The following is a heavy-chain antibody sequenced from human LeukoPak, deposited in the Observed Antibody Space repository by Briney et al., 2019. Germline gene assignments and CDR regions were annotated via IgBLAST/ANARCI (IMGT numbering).Heavy chain of an antibody. V-gene: IGHV3-30*02. CDR1: GFTFSSYG. CDR3: AKDYLNVARDYGDPSYYYYMDV. J-gene: IGHJ6*03. D-gene: IGHD4-17*01. Sequence: GGSLRLSCAASGFTFSSYGMHWVRQAPGKGLEWVAFIRYDGSNKYYADSVKGRFTISRDNSKNTLYLQMNSLRAEDTAVYYCAKDYLNVARDYGDPSYYYYMDVWGKGTTVTVSS. CDR2: IRYDGSNK.